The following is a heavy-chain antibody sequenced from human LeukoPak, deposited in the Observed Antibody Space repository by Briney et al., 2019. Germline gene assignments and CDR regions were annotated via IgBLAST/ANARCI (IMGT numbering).Heavy chain of an antibody. CDR1: GFTFSSYA. CDR2: ISGSGGST. D-gene: IGHD4-11*01. CDR3: AKSLYSNYFDY. Sequence: GGSLRLSCAAYGFTFSSYAMSLVRQAPGKGLEWVSAISGSGGSTYYADSVKGRFTISRDNSKNTLYLQMNSLRAEDTAVYYCAKSLYSNYFDYWGQGTLVTVSS. V-gene: IGHV3-23*01. J-gene: IGHJ4*02.